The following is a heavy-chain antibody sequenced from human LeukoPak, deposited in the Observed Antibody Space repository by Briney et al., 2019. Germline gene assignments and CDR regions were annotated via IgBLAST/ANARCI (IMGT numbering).Heavy chain of an antibody. V-gene: IGHV3-13*01. J-gene: IGHJ6*02. CDR3: ARSGSSGYYYSYGMDV. CDR1: GFTFSSYD. D-gene: IGHD3-22*01. Sequence: GGSLRLSCAASGFTFSSYDMHWVRQATGKGLEWVSAIGTAGDTYYPGSVKGRFTISRENAKNSLYLQMNSLRAGDTAVYYCARSGSSGYYYSYGMDVWGQGTTVTVSS. CDR2: IGTAGDT.